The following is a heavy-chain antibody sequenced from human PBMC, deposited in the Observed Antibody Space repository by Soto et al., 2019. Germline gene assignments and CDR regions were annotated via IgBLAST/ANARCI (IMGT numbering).Heavy chain of an antibody. CDR1: GGSISTGGYF. D-gene: IGHD7-27*01. J-gene: IGHJ5*02. CDR3: ARANDWLDP. CDR2: IYHSGRT. Sequence: PSDTLSLTGAVSGGSISTGGYFWSWIRQPPGKGLEWIGYIYHSGRTSYNPSLKSRVTISVDRSKNQFSLKLSSVTAADTAVYYCARANDWLDPWGQGTLVTVSS. V-gene: IGHV4-30-2*01.